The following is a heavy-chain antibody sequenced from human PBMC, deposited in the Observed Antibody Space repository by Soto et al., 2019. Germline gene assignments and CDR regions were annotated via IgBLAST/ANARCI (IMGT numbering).Heavy chain of an antibody. Sequence: PSETLSLTCTVSGGSISSYYWSWIRQPPGKGLEWIGYIYYSGSTNYNPSLESRVTISVEKSKNQFSLKLSSVTAADTAVYYCARGIRDGYNCYFDYWGQGTLVIVSS. CDR1: GGSISSYY. V-gene: IGHV4-59*01. D-gene: IGHD5-12*01. J-gene: IGHJ4*02. CDR3: ARGIRDGYNCYFDY. CDR2: IYYSGST.